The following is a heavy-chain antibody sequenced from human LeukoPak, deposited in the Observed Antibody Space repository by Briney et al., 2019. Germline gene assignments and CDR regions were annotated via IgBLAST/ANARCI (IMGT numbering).Heavy chain of an antibody. D-gene: IGHD6-19*01. CDR3: ATKVGYNSAWVPFDH. CDR2: IIPLLGTT. CDR1: GGTFSRHA. J-gene: IGHJ4*02. V-gene: IGHV1-69*11. Sequence: SVKVSCKASGGTFSRHAISWVRQAPGQGLEWMGWIIPLLGTTKYAQKLQGRVTITADESTGTAYMELSSLRSDDTAVYYCATKVGYNSAWVPFDHWGQGMLVTVSS.